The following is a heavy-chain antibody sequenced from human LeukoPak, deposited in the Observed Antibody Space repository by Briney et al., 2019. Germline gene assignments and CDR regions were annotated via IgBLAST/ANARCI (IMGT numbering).Heavy chain of an antibody. J-gene: IGHJ4*02. Sequence: PGRSLRLSCAASGFTFSSYAMHWVRQAPGKGLEWVAVISYDGSNKYYADSVKGRFTISRDNSKNTLYLQVNSLRAEDTAVYYCARGRGYSYGYVDYWGQGTLVTVSS. CDR2: ISYDGSNK. D-gene: IGHD5-18*01. CDR1: GFTFSSYA. V-gene: IGHV3-30-3*01. CDR3: ARGRGYSYGYVDY.